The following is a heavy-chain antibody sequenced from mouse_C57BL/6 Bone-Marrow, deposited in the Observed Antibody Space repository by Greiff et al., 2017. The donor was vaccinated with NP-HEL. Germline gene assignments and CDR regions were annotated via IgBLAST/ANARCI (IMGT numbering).Heavy chain of an antibody. CDR2: ISYDGSN. Sequence: EVQLQQSGPGLVKPSQSLSLTCSVTGYSITSGYYWNWIRQFPGNKLEWMGYISYDGSNNYNPSLKNRISITRDTSKNQFVLKLNSVTTEDTATYYCARGLPPWFAYWGQGTLVTVSA. V-gene: IGHV3-6*01. CDR1: GYSITSGYY. J-gene: IGHJ3*01. CDR3: ARGLPPWFAY. D-gene: IGHD1-2*01.